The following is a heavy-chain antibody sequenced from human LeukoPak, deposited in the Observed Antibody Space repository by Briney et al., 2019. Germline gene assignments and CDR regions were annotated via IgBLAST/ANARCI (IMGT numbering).Heavy chain of an antibody. CDR2: INHSGST. J-gene: IGHJ2*01. CDR3: AREYSWLARYFDL. CDR1: GGSFSDYY. Sequence: PSETLSLTCAVYGGSFSDYYWSWIRQPPGKGLEWIGEINHSGSTNYNPSLKSRATISVDTSKNQFSLKLSSVTAADTAVYYCAREYSWLARYFDLWGRGTLVTVSS. V-gene: IGHV4-34*01. D-gene: IGHD6-19*01.